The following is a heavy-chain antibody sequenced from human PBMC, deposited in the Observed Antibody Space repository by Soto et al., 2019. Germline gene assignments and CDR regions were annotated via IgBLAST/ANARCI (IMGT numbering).Heavy chain of an antibody. J-gene: IGHJ5*02. Sequence: EFQVLQSGGGLVQPGGSLTLSCAASGFPFRSTDMTWVRQAPGKGLEWVSTIDGSGGTTYYADSVKGRFTISRDNSINTVFLQMNSLRADDTALYFCAKNSGWFNTWGQGALVTVSS. CDR1: GFPFRSTD. CDR2: IDGSGGTT. V-gene: IGHV3-23*01. D-gene: IGHD3-10*01. CDR3: AKNSGWFNT.